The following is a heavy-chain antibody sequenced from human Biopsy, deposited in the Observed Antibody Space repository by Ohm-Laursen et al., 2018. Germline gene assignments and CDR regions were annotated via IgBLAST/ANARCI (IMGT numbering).Heavy chain of an antibody. V-gene: IGHV4-59*08. CDR1: GGSIKSYY. J-gene: IGHJ4*02. CDR3: ARHGGNGPFALDS. CDR2: IYYTGHT. D-gene: IGHD2-15*01. Sequence: GTLSLTCTVSGGSIKSYYWNWIRQSPGKGLEWIGFIYYTGHTNYNPSLKSRATISVDTSKNQFSLKVTSVTAADTAAYYCARHGGNGPFALDSWGQGTLVTVSS.